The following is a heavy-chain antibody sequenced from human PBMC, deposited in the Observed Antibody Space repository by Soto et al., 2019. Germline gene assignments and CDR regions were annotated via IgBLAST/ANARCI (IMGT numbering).Heavy chain of an antibody. CDR1: GFTFSSYW. J-gene: IGHJ4*02. D-gene: IGHD6-6*01. CDR3: ARDRVYSSSSAVVDY. CDR2: INSDGSST. Sequence: PGGSLRLSCAASGFTFSSYWMHWVRQAPGKGLVWVSRINSDGSSTSYADSVKGRFTISRDNAKNTLYLQMNSLRAEDTAVYCCARDRVYSSSSAVVDYWGQGTLVTVSS. V-gene: IGHV3-74*01.